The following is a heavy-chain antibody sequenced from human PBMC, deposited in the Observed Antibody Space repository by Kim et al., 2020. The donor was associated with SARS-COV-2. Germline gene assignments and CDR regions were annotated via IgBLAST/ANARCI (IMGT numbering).Heavy chain of an antibody. CDR3: AKDACRYRYGYLCQVATDPAFDF. V-gene: IGHV3-43*02. J-gene: IGHJ4*02. CDR1: GFTFDDSA. Sequence: GGSLRLSCTGSGFTFDDSAMHWVRQAPGKSLEWVSLISGDGTNTYYADSVRGRFTISRDNSKNILYLQMNSLGSEDTALYYCAKDACRYRYGYLCQVATDPAFDFWGQGTQVTVSS. D-gene: IGHD5-18*01. CDR2: ISGDGTNT.